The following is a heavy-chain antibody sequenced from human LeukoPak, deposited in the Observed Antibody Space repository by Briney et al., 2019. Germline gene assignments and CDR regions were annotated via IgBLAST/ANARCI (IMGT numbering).Heavy chain of an antibody. CDR2: IHSGGST. Sequence: GGSLRLSCAAPGVTLRSNYMSWVRQAPGKGLEWGSVIHSGGSTFYADSVKGRFTISRDNSKNTQYLQMNSLRAEDTAVYYCASGYDSSGLFDYWGQGTLVTVSS. CDR3: ASGYDSSGLFDY. D-gene: IGHD3-22*01. J-gene: IGHJ4*02. V-gene: IGHV3-53*01. CDR1: GVTLRSNY.